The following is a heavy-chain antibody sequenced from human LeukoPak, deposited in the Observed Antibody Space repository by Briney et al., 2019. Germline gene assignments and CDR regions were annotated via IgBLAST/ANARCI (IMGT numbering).Heavy chain of an antibody. CDR2: LYSGGNT. V-gene: IGHV3-53*01. CDR1: GFIVSSKY. Sequence: PGGSLRLSCAASGFIVSSKYMSWVRRAPGKGLEWVSVLYSGGNTYYADSVKGRFNISRDNSKNTLYLQMNSLRVEDTAVYYCARRLCSGDTCYHNDYWGQGTLVTVSS. CDR3: ARRLCSGDTCYHNDY. J-gene: IGHJ4*02. D-gene: IGHD2-15*01.